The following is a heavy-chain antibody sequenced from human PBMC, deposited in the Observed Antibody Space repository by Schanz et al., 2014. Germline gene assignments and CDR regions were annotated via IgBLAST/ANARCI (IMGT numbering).Heavy chain of an antibody. D-gene: IGHD6-13*01. Sequence: QEQLVESGGGVVQPGRSLRLSCAASGFTFSDFGMHWVRQTPVKGLEWVATIWFDGSKTDYADSVKGRFTISRDNSKNTLYLQMNSLRAEDTAVYYCARDRQQLVGRIGYYYGMDVWGQGTTVTVSS. CDR1: GFTFSDFG. V-gene: IGHV3-33*01. CDR2: IWFDGSKT. J-gene: IGHJ6*02. CDR3: ARDRQQLVGRIGYYYGMDV.